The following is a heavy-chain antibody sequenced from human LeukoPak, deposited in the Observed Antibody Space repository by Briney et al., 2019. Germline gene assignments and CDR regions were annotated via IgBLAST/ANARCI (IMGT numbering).Heavy chain of an antibody. D-gene: IGHD3-22*01. V-gene: IGHV3-7*03. CDR2: IKQDGSEK. CDR1: GFTFSSYW. CDR3: ATGRPYYYDSSGYRGVDY. J-gene: IGHJ4*02. Sequence: GGSLRLSCAASGFTFSSYWMSWVRQAPGKGLEWVSNIKQDGSEKYYVDSVKGRFTISRDNAKNSLYLQMNSLRSEDTAVYYCATGRPYYYDSSGYRGVDYWGQGTLVTVSS.